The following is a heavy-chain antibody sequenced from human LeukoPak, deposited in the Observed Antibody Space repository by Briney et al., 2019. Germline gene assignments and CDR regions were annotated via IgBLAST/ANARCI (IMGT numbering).Heavy chain of an antibody. CDR3: ARHNAPRRVGFDF. D-gene: IGHD3-10*01. Sequence: SETLSLTCTVSGGSISSSSYYWGWIRQPPGKGLEWIGSIYYSGSTYYNPSLESRVTISVDTSKNRFSLNFNSVTAADTALYWCARHNAPRRVGFDFWGQGILVTVSS. J-gene: IGHJ4*02. V-gene: IGHV4-39*01. CDR1: GGSISSSSYY. CDR2: IYYSGST.